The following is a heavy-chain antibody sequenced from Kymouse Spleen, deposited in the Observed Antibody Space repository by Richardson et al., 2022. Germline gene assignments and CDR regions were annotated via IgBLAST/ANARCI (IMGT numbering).Heavy chain of an antibody. CDR3: ASIAARPDDAFDI. D-gene: IGHD6-6*01. V-gene: IGHV3-9*01. Sequence: EVQLVESGGGLVQPGRSLRLSCAASGFTFDDYAMHWVRQAPGKGLEWVSGISWNSGSIGYADSVKGRFTISRDNAKNSLYLQMNSLRAEDTALYYCASIAARPDDAFDIWGQGTMVTVSS. J-gene: IGHJ3*02. CDR1: GFTFDDYA. CDR2: ISWNSGSI.